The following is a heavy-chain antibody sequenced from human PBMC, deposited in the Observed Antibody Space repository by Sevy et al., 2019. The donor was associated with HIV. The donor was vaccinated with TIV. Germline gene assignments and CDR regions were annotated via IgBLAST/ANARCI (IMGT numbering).Heavy chain of an antibody. CDR3: VREGTQWTRGEGFDY. V-gene: IGHV3-7*03. J-gene: IGHJ4*02. D-gene: IGHD3-16*01. CDR2: IKQDGSDK. CDR1: GFTFSRYW. Sequence: GGSLRLSCVASGFTFSRYWMSWVRQAPVKGLEWVANIKQDGSDKEYVDSVKGRFTISRDNAKNSMYLQMNSLRDEDTAGYYCVREGTQWTRGEGFDYWGQGIQVTVSS.